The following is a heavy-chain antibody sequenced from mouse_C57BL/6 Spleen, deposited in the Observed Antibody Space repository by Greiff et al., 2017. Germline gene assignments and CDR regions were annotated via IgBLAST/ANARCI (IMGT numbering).Heavy chain of an antibody. V-gene: IGHV1-72*01. CDR1: GYTFTSYW. CDR2: IDPNSGGT. CDR3: ARGHYYSDYVEAMDY. J-gene: IGHJ4*01. D-gene: IGHD2-13*01. Sequence: QVQLQQPGAELVKPGASVKLSCKASGYTFTSYWMHWVKQRPGRGLEWIGRIDPNSGGTKYNEKFKSKATLTVDKPSSTAYMQLSSLTSEDSAVYCCARGHYYSDYVEAMDYWGQGTSVTVSS.